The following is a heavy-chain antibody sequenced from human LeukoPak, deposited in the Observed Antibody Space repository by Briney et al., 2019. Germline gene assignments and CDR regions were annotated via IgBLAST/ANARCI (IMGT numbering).Heavy chain of an antibody. V-gene: IGHV1-69*05. CDR2: IIPIFGTA. Sequence: SVKVSCKASGGTLSSYAISWVRRAPGQGLEWMGRIIPIFGTANYAQKFQGRVTITTDESTSTAYMELSSLRSEDTAVYYCARGPWELLYYFDYWGQGTLVTVSS. J-gene: IGHJ4*02. CDR1: GGTLSSYA. CDR3: ARGPWELLYYFDY. D-gene: IGHD1-26*01.